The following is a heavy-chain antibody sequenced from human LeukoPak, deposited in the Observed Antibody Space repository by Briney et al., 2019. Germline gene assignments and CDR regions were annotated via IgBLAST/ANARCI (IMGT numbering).Heavy chain of an antibody. J-gene: IGHJ4*02. CDR3: ARDAYSSGWPFDY. CDR1: GFTFNGYG. CDR2: ISSISSTI. V-gene: IGHV3-48*01. D-gene: IGHD6-19*01. Sequence: GGSLRLSCTASGFTFNGYGMNWVRQAPGKGLEWVSYISSISSTIYYSDSVKGRFTISRDNAKNSLYLQMNSLRAEDTAVYYCARDAYSSGWPFDYWGQGTLVTVSS.